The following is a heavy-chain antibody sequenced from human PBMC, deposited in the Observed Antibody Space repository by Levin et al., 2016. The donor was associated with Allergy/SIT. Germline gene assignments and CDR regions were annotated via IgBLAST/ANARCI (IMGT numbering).Heavy chain of an antibody. CDR2: INPSGGST. CDR3: ARAGAYYYYYGMDV. Sequence: WVRQAPGQGLEWMGIINPSGGSTSYAQKFQGRVTMTRDTSTSTVYMELSSLRSEDTAVYYCARAGAYYYYYGMDVWGQGTTVTVSS. V-gene: IGHV1-46*01. J-gene: IGHJ6*02.